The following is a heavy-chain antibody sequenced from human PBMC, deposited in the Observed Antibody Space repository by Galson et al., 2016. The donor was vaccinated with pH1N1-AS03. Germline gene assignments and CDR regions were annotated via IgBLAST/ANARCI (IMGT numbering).Heavy chain of an antibody. V-gene: IGHV4-34*01. D-gene: IGHD3-3*01. J-gene: IGHJ3*01. CDR3: AREWSAFDF. CDR1: GGPFNIYY. CDR2: INHSGGT. Sequence: ETLSLTCAVYGGPFNIYYWSWIRQPPGKGLEWIGEINHSGGTNYNPSLKSRVAISKDTSKKQFSLKLSSVTAADAAVYYCAREWSAFDFWGQGTVVTVSS.